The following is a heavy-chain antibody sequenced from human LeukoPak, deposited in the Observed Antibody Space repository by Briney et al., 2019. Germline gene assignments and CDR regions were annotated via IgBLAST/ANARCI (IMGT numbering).Heavy chain of an antibody. CDR1: GYSFTSYW. Sequence: GESLKISCKGSGYSFTSYWIAWVRQMPGKCLEWMGTIYPGRSDTKYSPSFQGQVTISAHKSISTAYLQWSSLKASDTAMYFCARRSSGGSCYGFDYWGQGALVTVSS. V-gene: IGHV5-51*01. CDR3: ARRSSGGSCYGFDY. D-gene: IGHD2-15*01. J-gene: IGHJ4*02. CDR2: IYPGRSDT.